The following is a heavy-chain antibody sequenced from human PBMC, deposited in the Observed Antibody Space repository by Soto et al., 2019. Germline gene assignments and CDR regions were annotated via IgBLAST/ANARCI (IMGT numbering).Heavy chain of an antibody. J-gene: IGHJ4*02. CDR2: INANNGGA. CDR1: GYTFTDYH. D-gene: IGHD4-17*01. V-gene: IGHV1-2*04. CDR3: ATQRDYGDYGAFDY. Sequence: ASVKVSCKPSGYTFTDYHIHWVRQAPGQGLEFMGWINANNGGAGSAQQFQGWVTMTRDTSISTAYMELSRLRSDDTAVYYCATQRDYGDYGAFDYWGQGTLVTVSS.